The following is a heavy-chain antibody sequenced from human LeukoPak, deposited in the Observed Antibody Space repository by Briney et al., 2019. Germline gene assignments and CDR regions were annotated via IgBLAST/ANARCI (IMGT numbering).Heavy chain of an antibody. Sequence: PSQTLSLTCTVSGGSISSGSYYWSWIRQPAGKGLEWIGRIYTSGSTNYNPSLKSRVTISVDTSKNQFSLKLSSVTAADTAVYHCARGLDCGGDCIDAFDIWGQGTMVTVSS. CDR3: ARGLDCGGDCIDAFDI. CDR1: GGSISSGSYY. J-gene: IGHJ3*02. CDR2: IYTSGST. D-gene: IGHD2-21*02. V-gene: IGHV4-61*02.